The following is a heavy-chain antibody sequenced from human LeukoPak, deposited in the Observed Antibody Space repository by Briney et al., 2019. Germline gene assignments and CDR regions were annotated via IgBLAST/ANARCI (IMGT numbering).Heavy chain of an antibody. CDR3: VRGSEDCGGDCYSQ. Sequence: SETLSLTCTVSGASISSYYWSWIRQPPGKGLEWIGYIYYTGSTNYNPSLKSRVTMLVDTSKNQFSLNLRSVTAADTAVYYCVRGSEDCGGDCYSQWGQGTLVTVSS. J-gene: IGHJ4*02. CDR2: IYYTGST. CDR1: GASISSYY. D-gene: IGHD2-21*02. V-gene: IGHV4-59*01.